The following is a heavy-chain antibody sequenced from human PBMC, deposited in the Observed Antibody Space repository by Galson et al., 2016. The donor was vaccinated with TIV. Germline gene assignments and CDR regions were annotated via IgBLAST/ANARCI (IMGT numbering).Heavy chain of an antibody. Sequence: SLRLSCATSGFTFGSYAMHWVRQAPGKGLEWVAIISFDGRNEDYSDSAKGRFSISRDNSKNTLYLQMNSLRPEDTAVYFCARERTRVVGRSLDYWGQGTLVTVSS. J-gene: IGHJ4*02. CDR3: ARERTRVVGRSLDY. V-gene: IGHV3-30*04. D-gene: IGHD1-26*01. CDR1: GFTFGSYA. CDR2: ISFDGRNE.